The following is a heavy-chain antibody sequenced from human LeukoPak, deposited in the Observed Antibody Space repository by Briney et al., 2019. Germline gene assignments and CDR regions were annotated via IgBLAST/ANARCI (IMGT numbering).Heavy chain of an antibody. V-gene: IGHV4-31*03. CDR1: GGSISSGGYY. J-gene: IGHJ4*02. D-gene: IGHD3-9*01. CDR3: ARANYDILTGYPPFDY. Sequence: SETLSLTCTASGGSISSGGYYWSWIRQHPGKGLEWIGYIYYSGSTYHNPSLKSRVTISVDTSKNQFSLKLSSVTAADTAVYYCARANYDILTGYPPFDYWGQGTLVTVS. CDR2: IYYSGST.